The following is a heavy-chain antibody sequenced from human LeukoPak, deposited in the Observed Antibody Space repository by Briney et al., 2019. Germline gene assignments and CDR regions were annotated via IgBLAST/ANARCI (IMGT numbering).Heavy chain of an antibody. J-gene: IGHJ4*02. D-gene: IGHD1-1*01. Sequence: GASVKVSCKASGYTFTGYNIHWVRQAPGQGLEWMGWINPDSGDTLYGQNFQGRVTLTMDTSITTAYMDLSSLRSDDTAVYYCRGDVYNWNNDYWGQGTPVTASS. CDR2: INPDSGDT. CDR3: RGDVYNWNNDY. V-gene: IGHV1-2*02. CDR1: GYTFTGYN.